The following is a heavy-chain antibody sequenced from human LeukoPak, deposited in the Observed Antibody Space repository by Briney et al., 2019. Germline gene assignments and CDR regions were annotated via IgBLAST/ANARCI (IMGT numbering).Heavy chain of an antibody. CDR2: IYYSGST. CDR1: GGSISSYY. Sequence: PSETLSLTCTVSGGSISSYYWSWIRQPPGKGLEWIGYIYYSGSTNYNPSLKGRVTISVDTSKNQFSLKLSSVTAADTAVYYCARESPNVDTAMYFDYWGQGTLVTVSS. J-gene: IGHJ4*02. D-gene: IGHD5-18*01. CDR3: ARESPNVDTAMYFDY. V-gene: IGHV4-59*01.